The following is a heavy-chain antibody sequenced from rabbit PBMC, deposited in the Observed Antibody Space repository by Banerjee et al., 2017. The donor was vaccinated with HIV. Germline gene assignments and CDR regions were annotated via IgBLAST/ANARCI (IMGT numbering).Heavy chain of an antibody. Sequence: QEELVESGGGLGQPEGSLTLTCTASGFTFSSYWMSWVRQAPGKGLEWIACINAGSADSTCYATWAKGRFTISKTSSTTVTLQMTSLTAADTASYFCARDLAGVIGWNFNFWGPGTLVTVS. CDR3: ARDLAGVIGWNFNF. J-gene: IGHJ4*01. V-gene: IGHV1S45*01. D-gene: IGHD4-1*01. CDR2: INAGSADST. CDR1: GFTFSSYW.